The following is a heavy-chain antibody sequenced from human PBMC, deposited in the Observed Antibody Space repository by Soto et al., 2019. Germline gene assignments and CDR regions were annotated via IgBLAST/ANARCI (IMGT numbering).Heavy chain of an antibody. Sequence: EASVKVSCKVSGYTLTGLSMHWVRQAPGKGLEWMGGFDPEDGETIYAQKFQGRVTMTEDTSTDTAYMELSSLRSEDTAVYYCARDPGNWNDGRHYYYYGMDVWGQGTTVTVSS. CDR1: GYTLTGLS. D-gene: IGHD1-1*01. CDR2: FDPEDGET. J-gene: IGHJ6*02. CDR3: ARDPGNWNDGRHYYYYGMDV. V-gene: IGHV1-24*01.